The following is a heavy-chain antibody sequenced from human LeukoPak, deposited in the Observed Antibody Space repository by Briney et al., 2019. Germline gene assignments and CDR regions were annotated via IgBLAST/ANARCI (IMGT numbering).Heavy chain of an antibody. CDR1: GFTFSTYW. D-gene: IGHD3-22*01. Sequence: PGGSLRLSCAASGFTFSTYWMHWVRQAPGKGLVWVSRVNSDGSSTTYADSVKGRFTISRDNAKNTLYLQMNSLRAEDTAVYYCARHVVGVGFDYWGQGTLVTVSS. V-gene: IGHV3-74*01. CDR3: ARHVVGVGFDY. CDR2: VNSDGSST. J-gene: IGHJ4*02.